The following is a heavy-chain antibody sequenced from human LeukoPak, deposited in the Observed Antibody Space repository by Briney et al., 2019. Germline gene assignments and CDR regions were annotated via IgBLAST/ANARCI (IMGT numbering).Heavy chain of an antibody. Sequence: GGSLRLSCAASGSTFSRYWMHWVRQAPGKGLVWVSRVKSGGSDTIYADSVKGRFTIPRDNAKNTLYLQMDSLRAEDTAVYYCTTGIGNYYYYWGQGTLVTVAS. V-gene: IGHV3-74*01. CDR3: TTGIGNYYYY. CDR1: GSTFSRYW. CDR2: VKSGGSDT. D-gene: IGHD3-10*01. J-gene: IGHJ4*02.